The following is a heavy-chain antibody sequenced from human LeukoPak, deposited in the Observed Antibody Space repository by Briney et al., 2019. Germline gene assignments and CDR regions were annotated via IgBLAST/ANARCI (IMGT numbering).Heavy chain of an antibody. CDR3: ARGNYYYYYYMDV. CDR1: GYTFTSYA. CDR2: IIPIFGTA. Sequence: ASVKVSCKASGYTFTSYAMNWVRQAPGQGLEWMGGIIPIFGTANYAQKFQGRVTITADKSTSTAYMELSSLRSEDTAVYYCARGNYYYYYYMDVWGKGTTVTVSS. J-gene: IGHJ6*03. V-gene: IGHV1-69*06.